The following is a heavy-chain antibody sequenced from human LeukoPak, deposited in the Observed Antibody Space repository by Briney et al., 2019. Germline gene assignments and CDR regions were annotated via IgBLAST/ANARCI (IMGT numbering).Heavy chain of an antibody. CDR1: GFTFNNYA. CDR2: ISGGGGST. Sequence: GGSLRLSCAASGFTFNNYAMSWVRQAPGKGLEWVSTISGGGGSTYYADSVKGRFTIFRDNSKNTLYLQVNNLRAEDTAVYYCAKSVSYYYDTSGYFDYWGQGTLVTVSS. J-gene: IGHJ4*02. CDR3: AKSVSYYYDTSGYFDY. V-gene: IGHV3-23*01. D-gene: IGHD3-22*01.